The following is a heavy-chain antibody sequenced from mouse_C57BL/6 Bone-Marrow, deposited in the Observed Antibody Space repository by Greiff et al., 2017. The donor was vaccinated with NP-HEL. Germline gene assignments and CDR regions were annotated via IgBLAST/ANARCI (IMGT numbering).Heavy chain of an antibody. V-gene: IGHV5-4*01. CDR3: ARDLYGSSYVAWFAY. J-gene: IGHJ3*01. CDR1: GFTFSSYA. CDR2: ISDGGSYT. Sequence: EVMLVESGGGLVKPGGSLKLSCAASGFTFSSYAMSWVRQTPEKRLEWVATISDGGSYTYYPDNVKGRFTISRDNAKINLYLQMSHLKSEDTAMYYCARDLYGSSYVAWFAYWGQGTLVTVSA. D-gene: IGHD1-1*01.